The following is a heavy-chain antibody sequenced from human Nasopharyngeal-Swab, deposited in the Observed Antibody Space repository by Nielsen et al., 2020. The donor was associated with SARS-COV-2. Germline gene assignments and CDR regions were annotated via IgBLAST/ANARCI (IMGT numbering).Heavy chain of an antibody. D-gene: IGHD2-2*01. Sequence: SVKVSCKASGGSFSTNGISWVRQAPGQGLEWMGGIIPIFGTTNCAQKFQGRFTITADDSTSTAYMELSSLRSEDTAVYYCAREQSRYCSSTSCFYQYWGQGTVVTVSS. V-gene: IGHV1-69*13. CDR2: IIPIFGTT. J-gene: IGHJ1*01. CDR3: AREQSRYCSSTSCFYQY. CDR1: GGSFSTNG.